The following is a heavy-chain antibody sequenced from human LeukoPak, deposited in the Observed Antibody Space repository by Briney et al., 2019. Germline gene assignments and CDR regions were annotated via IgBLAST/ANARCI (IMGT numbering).Heavy chain of an antibody. V-gene: IGHV3-53*01. CDR1: GFTVSTNH. CDR2: IYSGGYT. J-gene: IGHJ4*02. D-gene: IGHD3-9*01. Sequence: GGSLRLSCAASGFTVSTNHMSWVRQAPGKGLEWVSFIYSGGYTYYADSVKGRFTVSRDNSENTLYLQMNSLRAEDTAVYYGVRALTGYSLGYWGQGTLVTVSS. CDR3: VRALTGYSLGY.